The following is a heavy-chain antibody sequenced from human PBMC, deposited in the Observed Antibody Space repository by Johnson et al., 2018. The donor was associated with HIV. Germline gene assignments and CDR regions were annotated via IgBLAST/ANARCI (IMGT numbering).Heavy chain of an antibody. D-gene: IGHD2-2*02. CDR2: IYTADNR. CDR3: ATIWPGNFAFDI. CDR1: GFTVSTNY. J-gene: IGHJ3*02. Sequence: MQLVESGGDLVRPGGSLRLSCAASGFTVSTNYMNWVRQAPGKGLEWVSVIYTADNRNYADSVKGRFSITRDNSKNTVYLKMHSLRPEDTAVYYCATIWPGNFAFDIWGQGTVVTVSS. V-gene: IGHV3-66*02.